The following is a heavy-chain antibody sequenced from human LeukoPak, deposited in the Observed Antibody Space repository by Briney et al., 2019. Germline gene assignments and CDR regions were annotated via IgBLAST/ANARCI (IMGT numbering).Heavy chain of an antibody. Sequence: SETLSLTCTVSGGSISSYYWSWIRQPPGKGLEWIGYIYYSGSTNYNPSLKRRVTISVDTSKNQFSLKLSSVTAADTAVYYCARHVNPDCSSTSCYTGEYYYYYGMDVWGQGTTVTVSS. V-gene: IGHV4-59*08. CDR2: IYYSGST. CDR3: ARHVNPDCSSTSCYTGEYYYYYGMDV. J-gene: IGHJ6*02. D-gene: IGHD2-2*02. CDR1: GGSISSYY.